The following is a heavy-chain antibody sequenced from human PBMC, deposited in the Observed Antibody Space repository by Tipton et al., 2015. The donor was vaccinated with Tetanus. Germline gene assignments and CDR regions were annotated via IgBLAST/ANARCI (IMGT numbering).Heavy chain of an antibody. D-gene: IGHD2-2*01. J-gene: IGHJ1*01. CDR1: GFTVSTNY. V-gene: IGHV3-53*01. CDR2: VYTAGST. CDR3: ANLPVGQH. Sequence: SLRLSCTASGFTVSTNYMNWVRQAPGKGLEWVSTVYTAGSTYYAETVKGRFTISRDNSKNTLYLQMNSLRAEDTAVYYCANLPVGQHWGQGPLVTVSS.